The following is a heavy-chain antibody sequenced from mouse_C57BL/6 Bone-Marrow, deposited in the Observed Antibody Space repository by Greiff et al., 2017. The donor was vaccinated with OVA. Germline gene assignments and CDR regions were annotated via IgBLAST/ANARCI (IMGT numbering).Heavy chain of an antibody. CDR3: TRGYSNYYAMDY. CDR2: IDPETGGT. Sequence: QVQLQQSGAELVRPGASVTLSCKASGYTFTDYEMHWVKQTPVHGLEWIGAIDPETGGTAYNQKFKGKAILTADKSSSTAYMELRSLTPDDSAVYYCTRGYSNYYAMDYWGQGTSVTVSS. D-gene: IGHD2-5*01. V-gene: IGHV1-15*01. J-gene: IGHJ4*01. CDR1: GYTFTDYE.